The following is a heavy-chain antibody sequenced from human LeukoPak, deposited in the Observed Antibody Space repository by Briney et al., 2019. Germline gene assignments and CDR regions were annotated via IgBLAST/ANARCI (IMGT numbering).Heavy chain of an antibody. CDR2: ISSNGGST. D-gene: IGHD3-22*01. V-gene: IGHV3-64*01. CDR1: GFTFSSYA. Sequence: GGSLRLSCAASGFTFSSYAMHWVRQAPGKGLEYVSSISSNGGSTYYANSVKGRFTISRDNSKNTLYLQMGSLRAEDMAVYYCARAVKTYYYDSSGSYYFDYWGQGTLVTVSS. CDR3: ARAVKTYYYDSSGSYYFDY. J-gene: IGHJ4*02.